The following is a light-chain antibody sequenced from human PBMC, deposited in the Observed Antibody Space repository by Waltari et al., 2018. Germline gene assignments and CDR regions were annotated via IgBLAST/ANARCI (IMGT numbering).Light chain of an antibody. V-gene: IGKV2-28*01. J-gene: IGKJ2*01. CDR1: QSLLHSNGYNY. CDR2: LGS. CDR3: MQALQTPYT. Sequence: DIVMTQSPLSLPVTPGEPASISCRSSQSLLHSNGYNYLDWYLQKPGQSPQLLCYLGSNRASGVPDRFSGSGSGTDFTLKISRVEAEDVGVYYCMQALQTPYTFGQGTKLEI.